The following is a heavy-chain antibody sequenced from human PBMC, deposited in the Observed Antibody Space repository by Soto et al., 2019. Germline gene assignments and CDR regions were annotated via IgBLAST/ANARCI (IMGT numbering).Heavy chain of an antibody. V-gene: IGHV3-66*01. CDR2: IYSAGSA. CDR1: GFTVSSYH. J-gene: IGHJ4*02. CDR3: ARALDFWSAYFDY. D-gene: IGHD3-3*01. Sequence: GWSLRLSCAASGFTVSSYHMSWVRQAPGKGLEWVSVIYSAGSADFADSVKGRFTISRDNSKNTLYLQMNSLRTEDTAVYYCARALDFWSAYFDYWGQGSLVTV.